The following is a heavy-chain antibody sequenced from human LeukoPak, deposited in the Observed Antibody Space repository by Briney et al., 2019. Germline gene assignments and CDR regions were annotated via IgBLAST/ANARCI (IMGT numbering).Heavy chain of an antibody. CDR2: IYISGST. V-gene: IGHV4-61*02. J-gene: IGHJ5*02. D-gene: IGHD3-3*01. CDR3: ARAGIYDFWSGYLYNWFDP. Sequence: PSQTLSLTCTVSGGSISSTSYYWTWIRQPAGKGLEWIGRIYISGSTNYNPSLKSRVTISVDTSKNQFSLKLSSVTAADTAVYYCARAGIYDFWSGYLYNWFDPWGQGTLVTVSS. CDR1: GGSISSTSYY.